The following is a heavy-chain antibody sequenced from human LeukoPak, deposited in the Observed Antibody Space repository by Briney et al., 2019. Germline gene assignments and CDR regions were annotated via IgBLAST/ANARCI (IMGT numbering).Heavy chain of an antibody. CDR3: ARAWLFGGNWFDP. J-gene: IGHJ5*02. CDR1: GYTFTLYY. Sequence: ASVKVSCTASGYTFTLYYTHSVRRAPGQAPEWMGWINSNSGGINYAPKLPGRVTMTRDTSISTAYMELSRLRSEDKAVYYCARAWLFGGNWFDPWGQGAMVTVSS. CDR2: INSNSGGI. V-gene: IGHV1-2*02. D-gene: IGHD3-16*01.